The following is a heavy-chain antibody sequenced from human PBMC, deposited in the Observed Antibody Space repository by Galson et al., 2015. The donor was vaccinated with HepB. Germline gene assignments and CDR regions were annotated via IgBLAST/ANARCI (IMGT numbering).Heavy chain of an antibody. CDR1: GFRLTDSA. Sequence: SLRLSCAASGFRLTDSAMNWVRRAPGKGLEWAAYISSASTTLHFADSVQGRFTISRDNAKNSVFLQMNSSRGEDTAVYYCVRDRGSGFGGNDVPSFDYWGRGSLVTVSP. J-gene: IGHJ4*02. CDR3: VRDRGSGFGGNDVPSFDY. D-gene: IGHD5-12*01. CDR2: ISSASTTL. V-gene: IGHV3-48*01.